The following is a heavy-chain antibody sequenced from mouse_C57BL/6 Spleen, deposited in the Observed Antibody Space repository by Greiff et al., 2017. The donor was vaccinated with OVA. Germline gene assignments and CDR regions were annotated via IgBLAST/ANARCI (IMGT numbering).Heavy chain of an antibody. J-gene: IGHJ4*01. CDR1: GYAFTNYL. Sequence: VQLQESGAELVRPGTSVKVSCKASGYAFTNYLIEWVKQRPGQGLEWIGVINPGSGGTNYNEKFKGKATLTADKSSSTAYMQLSSLTSEDSAVYFCARRHSFYAMDYWGQGTSVTVSS. CDR2: INPGSGGT. D-gene: IGHD1-1*01. CDR3: ARRHSFYAMDY. V-gene: IGHV1-54*01.